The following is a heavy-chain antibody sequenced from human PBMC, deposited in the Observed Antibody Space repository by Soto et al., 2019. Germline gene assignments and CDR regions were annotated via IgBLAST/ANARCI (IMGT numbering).Heavy chain of an antibody. Sequence: ASVKVSCKASGYTFTSYDINWVRQATGQGLEWMGWMNPNSGNTGYAQKFQGRVTMTRNTSISTAYMELSSLRSEDTAVYYCARLDDILTGYTFYYYGMDVWGQGTTVTVS. V-gene: IGHV1-8*01. CDR3: ARLDDILTGYTFYYYGMDV. CDR2: MNPNSGNT. CDR1: GYTFTSYD. D-gene: IGHD3-9*01. J-gene: IGHJ6*02.